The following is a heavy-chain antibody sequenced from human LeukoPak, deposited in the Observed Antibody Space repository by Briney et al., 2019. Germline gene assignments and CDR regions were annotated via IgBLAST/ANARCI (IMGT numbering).Heavy chain of an antibody. CDR2: IYHSGST. CDR1: GYSISSGYY. J-gene: IGHJ4*02. Sequence: SETLSLTCTVSGYSISSGYYWGWIRQPPGKGLEWIGSIYHSGSTNYNPSLKSRVTISVDTSKNQFSLKLSSVTAADTAVYYCARVSGQWTYFDYWGQGTLVTVSS. D-gene: IGHD6-19*01. CDR3: ARVSGQWTYFDY. V-gene: IGHV4-38-2*02.